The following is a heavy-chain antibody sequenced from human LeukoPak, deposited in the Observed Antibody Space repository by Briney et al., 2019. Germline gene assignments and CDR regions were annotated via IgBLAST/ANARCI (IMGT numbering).Heavy chain of an antibody. CDR1: GGSISSYY. D-gene: IGHD2-15*01. V-gene: IGHV4-59*08. Sequence: SETLSLTCTVSGGSISSYYWSWIRQPPGKGLEWIGYIYYSGSTNYNPSLKSRVTISVDTSKNQFSLKLSSVTAADTAVYYCARQTLGGRIHGNWFDPWGQGTLVTVSS. CDR3: ARQTLGGRIHGNWFDP. J-gene: IGHJ5*02. CDR2: IYYSGST.